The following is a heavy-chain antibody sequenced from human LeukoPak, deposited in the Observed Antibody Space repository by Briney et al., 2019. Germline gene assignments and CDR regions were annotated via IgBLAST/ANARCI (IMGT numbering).Heavy chain of an antibody. V-gene: IGHV3-23*01. CDR1: GFTFSSYA. D-gene: IGHD3-10*01. CDR2: ISGSGGST. J-gene: IGHJ4*02. CDR3: ARGGFGSGSHFDY. Sequence: GGSLRLSCAASGFTFSSYAMSWVRQAPGKGLEWVSAISGSGGSTYYADSVKGRFTISRDNSKNTLYLQMNSLRAEDTAVYYCARGGFGSGSHFDYWGQGTLVTVSS.